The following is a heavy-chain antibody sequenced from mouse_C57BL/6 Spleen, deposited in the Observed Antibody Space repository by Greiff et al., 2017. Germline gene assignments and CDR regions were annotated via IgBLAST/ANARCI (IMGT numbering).Heavy chain of an antibody. CDR3: ARQGGNGSFDY. V-gene: IGHV5-6*01. CDR2: ISSGGSYT. J-gene: IGHJ2*01. Sequence: EVKLMESGGDLVKPGGSLTLSCAASGFTFSSYGMSWVRQTPDKRLEWVATISSGGSYTYYPDSVKGRFTISRDNAKHTLYLQMSSLKSEDTAMYYCARQGGNGSFDYWGQGTTLTVSS. CDR1: GFTFSSYG. D-gene: IGHD2-1*01.